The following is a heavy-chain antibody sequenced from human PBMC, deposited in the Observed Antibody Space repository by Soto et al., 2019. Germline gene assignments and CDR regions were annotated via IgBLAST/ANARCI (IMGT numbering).Heavy chain of an antibody. V-gene: IGHV4-61*01. D-gene: IGHD2-2*02. Sequence: XETLSLTCTVSGGSVSSGSYYWSWIRQPPGKGLEWIGYIYYSGSTNYNPSLKSRVTISVDTSKNQFSLKLSSVTAADTAVYYCAREPGYCSSTSCYTGDAFDIWGQGSMVTVSS. CDR2: IYYSGST. CDR1: GGSVSSGSYY. J-gene: IGHJ3*02. CDR3: AREPGYCSSTSCYTGDAFDI.